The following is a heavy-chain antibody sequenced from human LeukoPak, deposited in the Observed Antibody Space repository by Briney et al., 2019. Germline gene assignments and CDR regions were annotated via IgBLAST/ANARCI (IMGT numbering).Heavy chain of an antibody. D-gene: IGHD3-22*01. V-gene: IGHV1-69*06. J-gene: IGHJ4*02. Sequence: SVKVSCKASGGTFSSYAISWVRQAPGQGLEWMGGIIPIFGTTNYAQKFQGRVTITADKSTSTAYMELSSLRSEDTAVYYCARGGEYYYDSSGYYLEYWGQGTLVTVSS. CDR3: ARGGEYYYDSSGYYLEY. CDR2: IIPIFGTT. CDR1: GGTFSSYA.